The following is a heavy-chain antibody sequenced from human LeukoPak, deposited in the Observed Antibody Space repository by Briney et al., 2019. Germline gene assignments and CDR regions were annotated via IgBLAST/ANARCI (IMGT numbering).Heavy chain of an antibody. CDR1: GFTFSSYA. D-gene: IGHD4-17*01. Sequence: GGSLRLSCAASGFTFSSYAMSWVRQAPGKGLEWVSTIGSTGSNTYYTDSVKGRFTISRDNYKNTLYLQINGLRADDTAVYYCAKSMSTVTTSPFWGQGTLVTVSS. J-gene: IGHJ4*02. V-gene: IGHV3-23*01. CDR3: AKSMSTVTTSPF. CDR2: IGSTGSNT.